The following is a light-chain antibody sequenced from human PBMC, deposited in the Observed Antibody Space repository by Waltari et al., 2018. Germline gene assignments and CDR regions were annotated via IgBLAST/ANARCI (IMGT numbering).Light chain of an antibody. CDR2: ETS. Sequence: EIVLTQSPGTLSSSPGETLNISCRSSQRWNQKSLAWYRHKPGQAPRLLMYETSVTATGIPDRFSGSGSGTDFTLTISRLEPQDFAVYSCPHYTRSATFGPGTKV. J-gene: IGKJ3*01. V-gene: IGKV3-20*01. CDR1: QRWNQKS. CDR3: PHYTRSAT.